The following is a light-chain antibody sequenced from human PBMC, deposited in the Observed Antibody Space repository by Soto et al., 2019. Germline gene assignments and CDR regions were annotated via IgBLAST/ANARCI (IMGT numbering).Light chain of an antibody. J-gene: IGLJ1*01. V-gene: IGLV1-44*01. Sequence: QSVLTQPPSASGTPGQRVTISCSGSSSNIGSNTVNWYQQLPGTAPKLLIYSNNQRPSGVPDRFSGSKSGTSASLAISGLQSEDEAYYYCAAWDDSLNGPYAFGTVTKVTV. CDR1: SSNIGSNT. CDR3: AAWDDSLNGPYA. CDR2: SNN.